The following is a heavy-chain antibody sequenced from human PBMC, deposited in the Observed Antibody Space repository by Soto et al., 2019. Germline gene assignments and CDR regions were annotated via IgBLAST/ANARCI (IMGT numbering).Heavy chain of an antibody. CDR3: AKDPRHYYYMDV. CDR2: ISGSGGST. Sequence: GGSLRLSCAASGFTFSSYAMNWVRQAPGKGLEWVSAISGSGGSTYYADSVKGRFTISRDNSKNTLYLQMNSLRAEDTAVYYCAKDPRHYYYMDVWGKGTTVTVSS. CDR1: GFTFSSYA. V-gene: IGHV3-23*01. J-gene: IGHJ6*03.